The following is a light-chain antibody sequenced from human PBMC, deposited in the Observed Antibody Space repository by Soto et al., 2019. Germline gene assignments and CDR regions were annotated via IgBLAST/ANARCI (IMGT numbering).Light chain of an antibody. V-gene: IGKV3-15*01. J-gene: IGKJ1*01. CDR2: SAS. Sequence: EIVMTQSPATLSVSPGERATLSCRASQSISDTLAWYQQKPGQAPRLLIYSASRRATGFPGRFSGSGSGTDFTLTISSLQSEDLAVYYCQQYNNWPWTFGQGTRWIS. CDR1: QSISDT. CDR3: QQYNNWPWT.